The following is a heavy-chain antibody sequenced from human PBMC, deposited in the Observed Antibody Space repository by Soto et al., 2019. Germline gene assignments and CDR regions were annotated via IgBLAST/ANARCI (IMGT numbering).Heavy chain of an antibody. Sequence: PGGSLRLSCAASGLTFSSYWMHWVRQAPGKGLEWVSRINIDGSTTDYADSVKGRFTISRDNARKTFYLQVNSLRAEDTAVYYCARRAFGSSRSFDLWGQGTMVTVSS. CDR3: ARRAFGSSRSFDL. V-gene: IGHV3-74*01. CDR2: INIDGSTT. CDR1: GLTFSSYW. D-gene: IGHD6-6*01. J-gene: IGHJ3*01.